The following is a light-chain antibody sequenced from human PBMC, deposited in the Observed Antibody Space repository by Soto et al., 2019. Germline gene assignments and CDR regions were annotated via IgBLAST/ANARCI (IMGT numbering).Light chain of an antibody. V-gene: IGKV3-20*01. CDR1: QTVTRSY. CDR2: GIS. J-gene: IGKJ5*01. CDR3: HQYHGSPIT. Sequence: ETVLTHSPGTLSLCPGEIATLSCRASQTVTRSYLAWYQHKPGQAPRLLISGISRRAPGIPDRFSGDGSGTDFTLTISRLEPEDYAVYYCHQYHGSPITFGQGTRLEIK.